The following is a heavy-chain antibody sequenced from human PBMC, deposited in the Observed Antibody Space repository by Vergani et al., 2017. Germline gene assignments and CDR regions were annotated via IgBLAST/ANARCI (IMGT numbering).Heavy chain of an antibody. V-gene: IGHV4-31*03. D-gene: IGHD4-17*01. CDR1: GGSISSGGYY. CDR3: ARVPSPNDCGDYGGDYYYYMDV. Sequence: QVQLQESGPGLVKPSQTLSLTCTVSGGSISSGGYYWSWIRQHPGKGLEWIGYIYYSGSTYYNPSLKSRDTISVDTSKNQFSLKLSSVTAADTAVYYCARVPSPNDCGDYGGDYYYYMDVWGKGTTVTVSS. CDR2: IYYSGST. J-gene: IGHJ6*03.